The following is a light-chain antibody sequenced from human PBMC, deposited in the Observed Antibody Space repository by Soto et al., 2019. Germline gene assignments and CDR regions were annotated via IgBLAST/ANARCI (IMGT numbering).Light chain of an antibody. CDR3: QHYNNWPIT. V-gene: IGKV3-15*01. J-gene: IGKJ5*01. CDR2: GTS. CDR1: QSVAGN. Sequence: EIVMTQSPASLSVSPGESVTLSCRASQSVAGNLAWYQQKPGQAPRLLIYGTSTRATGVPARFSGSGSGTDFTLTISSLQAADFAVYHCQHYNNWPITFGQGTRLEIK.